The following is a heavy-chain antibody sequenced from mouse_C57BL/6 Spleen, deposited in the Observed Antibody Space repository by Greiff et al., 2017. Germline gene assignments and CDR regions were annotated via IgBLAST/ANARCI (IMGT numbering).Heavy chain of an antibody. J-gene: IGHJ3*01. Sequence: EVKVEESGGGLVQPGESLKLSCESNEYEFTSHDMSWVRKTPEKRLELVAAINSDGGSTYYHDTMERRFIISRDNTKKTLYLQMSSLRSEDTALYYCSRHGTKGFFAYWGQGTLVTVSA. CDR3: SRHGTKGFFAY. D-gene: IGHD4-1*01. CDR1: EYEFTSHD. CDR2: INSDGGST. V-gene: IGHV5-2*03.